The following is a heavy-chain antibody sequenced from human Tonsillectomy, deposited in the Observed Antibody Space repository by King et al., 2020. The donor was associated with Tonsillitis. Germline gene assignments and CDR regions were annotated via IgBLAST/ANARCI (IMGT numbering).Heavy chain of an antibody. Sequence: VQLVESGAEVKKPGASVKVSCTASGYPFTDYYIHWVRQAPGQGLEWMGWIFPNSGGTHFAQKFQGRVTMTRDTSINTTYMELSRLRSDDTAVYYCAGLWGILIDTHEGGWFDPWGQGTLVTVSS. D-gene: IGHD3-16*01. J-gene: IGHJ5*02. V-gene: IGHV1-2*02. CDR1: GYPFTDYY. CDR3: AGLWGILIDTHEGGWFDP. CDR2: IFPNSGGT.